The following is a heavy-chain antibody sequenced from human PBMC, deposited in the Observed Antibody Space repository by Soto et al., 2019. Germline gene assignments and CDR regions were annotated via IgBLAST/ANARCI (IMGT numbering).Heavy chain of an antibody. J-gene: IGHJ6*02. V-gene: IGHV3-30-3*01. Sequence: QVQLVESGGGVVQPGRSLRLSCAASGFTFSSYAMHWVRQAPGKGLEWVAVISYDGSNKYYADSVKGRFTISRDNSKNTLYLQMNSLRAEDTAVYYCATDFMIVVVTNYYYYGMDVWGQGTTVTVSS. CDR1: GFTFSSYA. CDR3: ATDFMIVVVTNYYYYGMDV. CDR2: ISYDGSNK. D-gene: IGHD3-22*01.